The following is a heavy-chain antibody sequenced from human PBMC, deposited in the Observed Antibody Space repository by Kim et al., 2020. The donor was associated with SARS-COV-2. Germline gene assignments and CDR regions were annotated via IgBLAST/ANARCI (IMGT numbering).Heavy chain of an antibody. Sequence: SETLSLTCTVSGGSISSSNYYWGWIRQPPGKGLEWIGSIYYGSIFYSGSTYYNPSLKSRVTISVDTSKNQFSLKLSSVTAADTAVYYCASLYDSREDHWGQGTLVTVSS. J-gene: IGHJ4*02. D-gene: IGHD3-22*01. CDR1: GGSISSSNYY. CDR2: IFYSGST. V-gene: IGHV4-39*01. CDR3: ASLYDSREDH.